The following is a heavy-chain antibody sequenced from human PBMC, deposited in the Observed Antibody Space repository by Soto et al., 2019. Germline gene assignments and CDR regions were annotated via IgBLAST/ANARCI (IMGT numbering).Heavy chain of an antibody. V-gene: IGHV5-10-1*01. CDR1: GYSFTSYW. Sequence: GESLKISCKGSGYSFTSYWISWVRQMPGKGLEWMGRIDPSDSYTNYSPSFQGHVTISADKSISTAYLQWSSLKASDTAMYYCARLSLGIPTSSYGMDVWGQGTTVTVSS. D-gene: IGHD7-27*01. CDR3: ARLSLGIPTSSYGMDV. CDR2: IDPSDSYT. J-gene: IGHJ6*02.